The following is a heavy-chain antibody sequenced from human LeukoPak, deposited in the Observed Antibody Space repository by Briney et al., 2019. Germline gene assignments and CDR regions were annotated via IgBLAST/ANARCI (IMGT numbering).Heavy chain of an antibody. CDR1: GGSISNITNSNW. J-gene: IGHJ4*02. V-gene: IGHV4-30-2*01. D-gene: IGHD3-10*01. CDR2: IYHSGST. CDR3: ARDRRVRGVMGYFDY. Sequence: SETLSLTCAVSGGSISNITNSNWWSWVRQPPGKGLEWIGYIYHSGSTYYNPSLKSRVTTSVDRSKNQFSLKLSSVTAADTAVYYCARDRRVRGVMGYFDYWGQGTLVTVSS.